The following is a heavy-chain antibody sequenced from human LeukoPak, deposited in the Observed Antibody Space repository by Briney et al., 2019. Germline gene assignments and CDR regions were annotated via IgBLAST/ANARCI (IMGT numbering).Heavy chain of an antibody. V-gene: IGHV1-69*13. CDR2: IIPIFGTA. D-gene: IGHD3-10*01. CDR3: ARDGYGSGTYFDY. J-gene: IGHJ4*02. CDR1: GGTFSSYA. Sequence: SVKVSCKASGGTFSSYAISWVRQAPGQGLEWMGGIIPIFGTANYAQKLQGRVTITADESTSTAYMELSSLRSEDTAVYYCARDGYGSGTYFDYWGQGTLVTVSS.